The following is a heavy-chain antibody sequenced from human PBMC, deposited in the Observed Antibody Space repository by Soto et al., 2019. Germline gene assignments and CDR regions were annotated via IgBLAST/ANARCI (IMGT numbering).Heavy chain of an antibody. CDR1: GYTFTSYD. Sequence: QVQLVQSGAEVKKPGASVKVSCKASGYTFTSYDINWVRQATGQGLEWRGWMNPNSGNTGYAQKFQGRVTMTRNTSISTAYMEMSSMRSADTAVDYCARTIYGDNVDYWGQGTLVTVAS. V-gene: IGHV1-8*01. D-gene: IGHD4-17*01. CDR3: ARTIYGDNVDY. CDR2: MNPNSGNT. J-gene: IGHJ4*02.